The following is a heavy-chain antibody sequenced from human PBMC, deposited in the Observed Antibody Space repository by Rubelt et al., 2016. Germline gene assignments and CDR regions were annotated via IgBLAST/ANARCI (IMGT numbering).Heavy chain of an antibody. CDR1: GGSFSGYY. J-gene: IGHJ4*02. CDR3: ARVSRFGEPDY. Sequence: VQLQQWGAGLLKPSETLSLTCAVYGGSFSGYYWSWIRQPPGKGLEWVSVIYSGGSTYYADSVNGRFTISRDNAKTTLYLQMNSLRAEDTAVYYCARVSRFGEPDYWGQGTLVTVSS. V-gene: IGHV3-53*01. CDR2: IYSGGST. D-gene: IGHD3-10*01.